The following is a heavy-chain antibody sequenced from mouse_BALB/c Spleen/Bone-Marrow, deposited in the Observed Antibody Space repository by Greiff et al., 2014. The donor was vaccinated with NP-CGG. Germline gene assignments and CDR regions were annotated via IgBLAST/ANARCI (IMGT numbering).Heavy chain of an antibody. D-gene: IGHD3-1*01. CDR1: GYTFSSYW. V-gene: IGHV1-9*01. CDR2: ILPGSGST. Sequence: VQLQQSGAELMEPGASVKISCKATGYTFSSYWIEWVKQRPGHGLEWIGEILPGSGSTNYNEKFKGKATFTADTSSNTAYMQLSSLTSEDSAVYYCARELGLRLAYWGQGTLVTVSA. J-gene: IGHJ3*01. CDR3: ARELGLRLAY.